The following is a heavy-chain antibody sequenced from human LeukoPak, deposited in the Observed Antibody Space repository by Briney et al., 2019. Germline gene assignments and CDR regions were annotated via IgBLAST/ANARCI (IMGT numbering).Heavy chain of an antibody. Sequence: GASVKVSCKASGYTFTSYGISWVRQAPGQGLEWMGWISAYNGNTNYAQKLQGRVTMTTDTSTSTAYMELSSLRSEDTAVYYCARGGYCSSTSCYPDYYYYYMDVWGKGTTVTVSS. D-gene: IGHD2-2*01. J-gene: IGHJ6*03. CDR1: GYTFTSYG. CDR2: ISAYNGNT. CDR3: ARGGYCSSTSCYPDYYYYYMDV. V-gene: IGHV1-18*01.